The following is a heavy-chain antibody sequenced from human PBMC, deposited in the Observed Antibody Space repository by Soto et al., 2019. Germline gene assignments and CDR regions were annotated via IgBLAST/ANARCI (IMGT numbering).Heavy chain of an antibody. D-gene: IGHD3-9*01. Sequence: GESLKISCKGSGYSFTSYWIGWVRQMPGKGLEWMGIIYPGDSDTRYSPSFQGQVTISADKSISTAYLQWSSLKASDTAMYYYARQPPMPNYDILTGPCDYWGQGTLVTVSS. CDR2: IYPGDSDT. J-gene: IGHJ4*02. CDR1: GYSFTSYW. V-gene: IGHV5-51*01. CDR3: ARQPPMPNYDILTGPCDY.